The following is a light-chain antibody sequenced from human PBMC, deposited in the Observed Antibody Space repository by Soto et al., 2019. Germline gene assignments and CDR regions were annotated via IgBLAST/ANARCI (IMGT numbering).Light chain of an antibody. J-gene: IGLJ1*01. Sequence: QSFLTQPASVSGSPGQSITIACTGTSSDVGSHNLVSWYQQFPGKAPKLIIFEASKRPSGVSNRFSGSKSGSTASLTISGLQAEDEADYYCCSNAAGSTYVFGSGTKVTVL. CDR3: CSNAAGSTYV. V-gene: IGLV2-23*01. CDR1: SSDVGSHNL. CDR2: EAS.